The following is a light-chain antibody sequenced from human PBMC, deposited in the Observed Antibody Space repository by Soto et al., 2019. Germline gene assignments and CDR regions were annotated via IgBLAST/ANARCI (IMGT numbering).Light chain of an antibody. V-gene: IGKV1-5*01. CDR2: NAS. CDR1: RNIERW. J-gene: IGKJ1*01. CDR3: QYCDTRWP. Sequence: DTRMTQSPSTLSASVGDTVTITCRASRNIERWLAWYQHKPGKPPKLLILNASTLGSGVPSRFSGSGSGTEFTLTISSLQPDDFATYYCQYCDTRWPFGQGKKVE.